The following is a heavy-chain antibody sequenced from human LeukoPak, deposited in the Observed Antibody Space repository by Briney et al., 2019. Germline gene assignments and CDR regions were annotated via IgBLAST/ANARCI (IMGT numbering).Heavy chain of an antibody. V-gene: IGHV1-18*01. D-gene: IGHD2-2*01. CDR2: TSAYNGNT. CDR3: ARANIVVVPARNAFDI. J-gene: IGHJ3*02. Sequence: ASVKVSCKASGYTFTSYGISWVRQAPGQGLEWIGWTSAYNGNTNYAQKLQGRVTMTTDTSTSTAYMELRSLRSDDTAVYYCARANIVVVPARNAFDIWGQGTMVTVSS. CDR1: GYTFTSYG.